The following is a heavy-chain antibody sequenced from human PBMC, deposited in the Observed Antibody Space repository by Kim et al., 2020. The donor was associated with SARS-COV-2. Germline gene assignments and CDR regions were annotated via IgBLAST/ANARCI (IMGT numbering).Heavy chain of an antibody. Sequence: GGSLRLSCIASGVTFSRQWMTWVRQAPGKGLEWVASLTVDGGEQFYVDSVKGRFTISRDNAKNSLYLQMNSLRAEDTALYYCLTNGWYLFDKWGQGTLVAVSS. J-gene: IGHJ4*02. CDR3: LTNGWYLFDK. V-gene: IGHV3-7*01. CDR1: GVTFSRQW. CDR2: LTVDGGEQ. D-gene: IGHD6-19*01.